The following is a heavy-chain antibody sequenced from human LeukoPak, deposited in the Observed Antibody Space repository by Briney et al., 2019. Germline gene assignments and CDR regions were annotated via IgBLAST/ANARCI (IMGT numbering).Heavy chain of an antibody. D-gene: IGHD6-19*01. CDR3: AKDPPIAVAGNDY. J-gene: IGHJ4*02. V-gene: IGHV3-23*01. Sequence: LAGGSLRLSCAASGFTFSSYAMSWVRQAPGKGLEWVSAISGSGGSTYYADSVKGRFTISRDNSKNTLYLQMNSLRAEDTAVHYCAKDPPIAVAGNDYWGQGTLVTVSS. CDR1: GFTFSSYA. CDR2: ISGSGGST.